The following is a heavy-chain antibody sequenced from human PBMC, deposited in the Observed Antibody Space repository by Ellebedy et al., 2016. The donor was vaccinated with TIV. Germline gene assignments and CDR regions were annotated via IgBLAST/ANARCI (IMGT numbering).Heavy chain of an antibody. J-gene: IGHJ4*02. CDR3: VKEPSDCTINSCSGAEYYFDY. Sequence: PGGSLRLSCAASGFTFMTYAINWVRQTPGGGLEWVSAISGSGRHAFYADSVRGRFTISRDNFKNTVYLQMNRLRADDTAVYYCVKEPSDCTINSCSGAEYYFDYWGQGTLVTVSS. CDR2: ISGSGRHA. D-gene: IGHD2-8*01. CDR1: GFTFMTYA. V-gene: IGHV3-23*01.